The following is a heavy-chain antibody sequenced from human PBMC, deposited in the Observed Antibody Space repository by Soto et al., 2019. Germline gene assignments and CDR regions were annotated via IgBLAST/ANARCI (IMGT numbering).Heavy chain of an antibody. CDR1: GFTFGDYA. V-gene: IGHV3-49*03. J-gene: IGHJ3*02. CDR2: IRSKAYGGTT. CDR3: TRDRYYDFWSGYYIIQQDGPDAFDI. D-gene: IGHD3-3*01. Sequence: GGSLRLSCTASGFTFGDYAMSWFRQAPGKGLEWVGFIRSKAYGGTTEYAASVKGRFTISRDDSKSIAYLQMNSLKTEDTAVYYCTRDRYYDFWSGYYIIQQDGPDAFDIWGQGTMVTVS.